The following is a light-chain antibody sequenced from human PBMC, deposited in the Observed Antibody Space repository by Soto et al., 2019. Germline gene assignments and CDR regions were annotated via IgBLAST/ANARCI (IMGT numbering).Light chain of an antibody. Sequence: EIVLTQSPATLSLSPGERATLSCSASQSVSSNLAWYQQKPGQAPRLLIYDASNRATGIPARFSGSGSGTDFTLTISSLEPEDFAVYYCQQRSNWPPITFGQGTRLEI. CDR3: QQRSNWPPIT. CDR2: DAS. V-gene: IGKV3-11*01. J-gene: IGKJ5*01. CDR1: QSVSSN.